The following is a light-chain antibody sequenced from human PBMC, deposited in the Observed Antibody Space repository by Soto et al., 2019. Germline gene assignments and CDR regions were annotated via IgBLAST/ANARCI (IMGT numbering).Light chain of an antibody. J-gene: IGLJ2*01. CDR2: EVS. CDR1: SSDVGGYNY. CDR3: SSSTSSSTLV. V-gene: IGLV2-14*01. Sequence: QSALTQPASVSGSPGQSITISCTGTSSDVGGYNYVSWYQQHPGKAPKLMIYEVSNRPSGVSNRFSGSKSGNTASLTISGRQAEDETDYYCSSSTSSSTLVFGGGTKVTVL.